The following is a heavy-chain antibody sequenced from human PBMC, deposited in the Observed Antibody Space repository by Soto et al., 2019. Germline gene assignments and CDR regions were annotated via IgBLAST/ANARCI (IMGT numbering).Heavy chain of an antibody. CDR3: ARAVGATNGWFGP. V-gene: IGHV3-33*01. D-gene: IGHD1-26*01. Sequence: PGGSLRLSCAASGFTFSSYGVHWVRQAPGKGLEWVAVIWYDGSNKYYADSVKGRFTISRVNSKNTLYLQMNSLRAEDTAVYYCARAVGATNGWFGPWGQGTLVTVSS. CDR2: IWYDGSNK. J-gene: IGHJ5*02. CDR1: GFTFSSYG.